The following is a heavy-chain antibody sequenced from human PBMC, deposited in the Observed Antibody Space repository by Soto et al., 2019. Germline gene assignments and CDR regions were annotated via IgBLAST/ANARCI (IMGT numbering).Heavy chain of an antibody. V-gene: IGHV3-7*05. CDR3: AGGSGWISDT. D-gene: IGHD6-19*01. CDR1: GFTFSPYW. Sequence: EVQLVESGGGLVQPGGSLRLSCAASGFTFSPYWMSWVRQAPGKGLEWVAIIKDDGGDELYLEAVRGRFTISRDNAKKSLYLAMGSQRVEETAVYYCAGGSGWISDTWGQGTLVTVSS. J-gene: IGHJ5*02. CDR2: IKDDGGDE.